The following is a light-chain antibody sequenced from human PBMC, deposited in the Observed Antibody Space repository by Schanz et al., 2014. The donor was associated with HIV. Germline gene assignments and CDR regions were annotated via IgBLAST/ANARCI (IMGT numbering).Light chain of an antibody. V-gene: IGKV1-5*03. J-gene: IGKJ2*01. CDR1: QSIDTW. Sequence: DIQMTQSPSTLSASVGDRVTITCRASQSIDTWLAWYQQKPGKAPKVLIYKASSPESGVPSRFSGSGSRTEFTLTISSLQPDDFATDYCQHYSSYSRSFGQGTRLDI. CDR2: KAS. CDR3: QHYSSYSRS.